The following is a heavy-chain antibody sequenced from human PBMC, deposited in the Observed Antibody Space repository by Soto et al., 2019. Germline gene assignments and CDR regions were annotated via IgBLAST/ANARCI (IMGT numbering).Heavy chain of an antibody. Sequence: ASVKVSCKASGYTFTGYYMHWVRQAPGQGFEWMGWINPNSGGTNYAQKFQGWVTMTRDTSISTAYMELSRLRSDDTAVYYCARDSRRYCSGGSCYSRSYYYYMDVWGKGTTVTVSS. CDR2: INPNSGGT. V-gene: IGHV1-2*04. CDR1: GYTFTGYY. CDR3: ARDSRRYCSGGSCYSRSYYYYMDV. D-gene: IGHD2-15*01. J-gene: IGHJ6*03.